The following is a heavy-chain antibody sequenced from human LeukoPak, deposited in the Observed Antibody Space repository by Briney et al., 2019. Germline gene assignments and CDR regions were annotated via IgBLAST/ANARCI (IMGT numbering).Heavy chain of an antibody. CDR2: INPNSGGT. J-gene: IGHJ6*03. CDR1: GYTFTAYY. V-gene: IGHV1-2*02. Sequence: ASVKVSCKASGYTFTAYYMHWVRHAPGQGLEWMGWINPNSGGTNYAQKFQGRVTMTRDTSITTAYLELSRLRSDDTAVYYCARDKDYYYYMHVRGKGTTVPVSS. CDR3: ARDKDYYYYMHV.